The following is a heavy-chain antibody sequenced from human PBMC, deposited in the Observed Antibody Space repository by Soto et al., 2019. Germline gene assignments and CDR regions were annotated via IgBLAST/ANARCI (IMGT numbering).Heavy chain of an antibody. Sequence: QVQLVQSGAEVKKPGSSVKVSCKASGGTFSSYAISWVRQAPGQGLEWMGGIIPIFGTANYAQKFQGRVTISADESTSTAYMELSSLKSEDTAVYYCASSGYWSGGSSSYPLYHYYGMDVW. V-gene: IGHV1-69*12. CDR3: ASSGYWSGGSSSYPLYHYYGMDV. D-gene: IGHD2-15*01. CDR1: GGTFSSYA. CDR2: IIPIFGTA. J-gene: IGHJ6*01.